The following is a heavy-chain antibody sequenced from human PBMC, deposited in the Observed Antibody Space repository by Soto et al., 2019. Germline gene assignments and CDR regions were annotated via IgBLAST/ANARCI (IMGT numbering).Heavy chain of an antibody. V-gene: IGHV4-61*05. CDR3: ARGVRPEQAFDP. J-gene: IGHJ5*02. D-gene: IGHD1-1*01. CDR1: GGSISSSSYY. Sequence: TSETLSLTCTVSGGSISSSSYYWGWLRQPPGKGLEWIGYIYYSGSTNYNPSLKSRVTISVDTSKNQFSLKLSSVTAADTAVYYCARGVRPEQAFDPWGQGTLVTVSS. CDR2: IYYSGST.